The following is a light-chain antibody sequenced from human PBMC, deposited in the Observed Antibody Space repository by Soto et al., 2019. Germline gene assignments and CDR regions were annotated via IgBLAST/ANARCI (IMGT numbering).Light chain of an antibody. CDR2: DAS. CDR3: QQYHTYLGT. J-gene: IGKJ1*01. CDR1: QNIGSW. Sequence: DIQMTQSPSTLSASLGDRVTITCRASQNIGSWVAWYQQKPGKAPNLLIYDASSLKSGVPSTFSGSGSGTDFTLTISSLQPDDFATYYCQQYHTYLGTFGQGTKVEIK. V-gene: IGKV1-5*01.